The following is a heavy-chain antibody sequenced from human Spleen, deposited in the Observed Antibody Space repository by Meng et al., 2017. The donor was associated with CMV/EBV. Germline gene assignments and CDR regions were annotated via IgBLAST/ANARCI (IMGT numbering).Heavy chain of an antibody. CDR2: ISYDVTNT. CDR3: ARAPSLDIVVVPAAYHFDY. CDR1: FSPYP. J-gene: IGHJ4*02. D-gene: IGHD2-2*01. Sequence: FSPYPVYWVRHAPVKELQLMSLISYDVTNTSSADSVKGRFTISRDNSKYTLYLQIGILRVGDTALYYCARAPSLDIVVVPAAYHFDYLGQGALVTVSS. V-gene: IGHV3-30*14.